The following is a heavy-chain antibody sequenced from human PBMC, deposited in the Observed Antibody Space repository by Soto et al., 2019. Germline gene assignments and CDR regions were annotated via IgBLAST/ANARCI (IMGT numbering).Heavy chain of an antibody. CDR2: INAGNGNT. J-gene: IGHJ4*02. D-gene: IGHD5-12*01. CDR1: GYTFTSYA. V-gene: IGHV1-3*01. CDR3: ARGGRKDIVATIGDY. Sequence: QVQLVQSGTEVKKPGDSVKVSCKASGYTFTSYAMHWVRQAPGQRLEWMGWINAGNGNTKYSQKFQGRVTITRDTSASTAYMELSSLRSEDTAVYYSARGGRKDIVATIGDYWGQGTLVTVSS.